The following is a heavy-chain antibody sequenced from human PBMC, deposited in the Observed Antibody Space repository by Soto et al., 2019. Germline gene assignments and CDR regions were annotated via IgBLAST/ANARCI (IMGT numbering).Heavy chain of an antibody. CDR1: GFTFSSYW. Sequence: PGGSLRLSCAASGFTFSSYWMHWVRQSPGKGLMWVSRINNDGSSRSYADSVKGRFTISRDNAKNTLYLQVNSLRAEDTAVYYCSRDATNGYSAAGDYCGQRTLVTVSS. CDR2: INNDGSSR. V-gene: IGHV3-74*01. CDR3: SRDATNGYSAAGDY. J-gene: IGHJ4*02. D-gene: IGHD2-8*01.